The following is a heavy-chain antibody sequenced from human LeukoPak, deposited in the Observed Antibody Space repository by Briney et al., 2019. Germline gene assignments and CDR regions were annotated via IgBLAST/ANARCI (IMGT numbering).Heavy chain of an antibody. CDR1: GFSFSSYT. J-gene: IGHJ4*02. D-gene: IGHD2-21*02. V-gene: IGHV3-21*01. Sequence: GGSLRLACAASGFSFSSYTMNWVRQAPGKGLEWVSIISSSSSYIYYADSVKGRFTISRDNAKNALYLQMNSLRVEDTAVYYCARDGRCGGDCYASWGQGTLVTVSS. CDR2: ISSSSSYI. CDR3: ARDGRCGGDCYAS.